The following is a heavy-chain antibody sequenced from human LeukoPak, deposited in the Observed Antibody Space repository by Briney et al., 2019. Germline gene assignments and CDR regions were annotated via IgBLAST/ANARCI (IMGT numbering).Heavy chain of an antibody. CDR2: ISYDGSHK. J-gene: IGHJ4*01. V-gene: IGHV3-30*18. D-gene: IGHD2-2*01. CDR1: GFTFSSYD. CDR3: AKDRGHDNKAAAITSGLSEY. Sequence: GRSLRLSCAASGFTFSSYDFHWVRQAPGKGLEWVAVISYDGSHKYYVDSVKGRFTISRDNSKNTLYLQMNSLRAEDTAMYYCAKDRGHDNKAAAITSGLSEYWGQGTLVTVSS.